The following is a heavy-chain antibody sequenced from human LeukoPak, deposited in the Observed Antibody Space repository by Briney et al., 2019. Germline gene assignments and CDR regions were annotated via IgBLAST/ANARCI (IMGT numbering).Heavy chain of an antibody. D-gene: IGHD3-22*01. CDR1: GYTFTGYY. Sequence: ASVKVSCKASGYTFTGYYMHWVRQAPGQGLEWMGWINPDSGGTIFAQKFQDKVTMTRDTSISTAYMELRRLTSDDTAVYYYAREWMYYYDSSGYTYFDYWGQGTLVTVSS. CDR3: AREWMYYYDSSGYTYFDY. V-gene: IGHV1-2*02. CDR2: INPDSGGT. J-gene: IGHJ4*02.